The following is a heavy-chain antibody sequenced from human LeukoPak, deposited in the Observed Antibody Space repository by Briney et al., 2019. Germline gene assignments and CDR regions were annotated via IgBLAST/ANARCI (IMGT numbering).Heavy chain of an antibody. D-gene: IGHD4-17*01. CDR1: GYTFTSYG. J-gene: IGHJ4*02. V-gene: IGHV1-18*01. CDR3: ARTPHTDHGDYASTDY. Sequence: ASVKVSCKASGYTFTSYGISWVRQAPGQGLEWMGWIRAYNGRTYYAQNLQGRVTMTTDTATSTAYMELRSLRSDDTAVYYCARTPHTDHGDYASTDYWGQGTLVTVSS. CDR2: IRAYNGRT.